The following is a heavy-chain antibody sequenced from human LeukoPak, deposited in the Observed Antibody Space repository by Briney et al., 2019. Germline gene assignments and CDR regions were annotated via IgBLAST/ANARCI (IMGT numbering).Heavy chain of an antibody. CDR2: FSSSGST. CDR3: AKQAGTRGTVFDY. CDR1: GDSISNYY. Sequence: SETLSLTCTVSGDSISNYYWSWIRQPPGKGLEWIGYFSSSGSTNYNPSLKSRVTISVDTSKNQFSLKLSSVTAADTAVYYCAKQAGTRGTVFDYWGQGTLVTVSS. D-gene: IGHD6-19*01. V-gene: IGHV4-59*12. J-gene: IGHJ4*02.